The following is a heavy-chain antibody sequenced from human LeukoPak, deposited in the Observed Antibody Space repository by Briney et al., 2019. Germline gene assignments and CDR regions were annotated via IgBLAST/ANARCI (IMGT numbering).Heavy chain of an antibody. Sequence: GGSLRLSCAASGFTFSSYAMNWVRQAPGKGLEWVSPISGGGGSTYYADSVKGRFAISRDNSKNTLYLQMNSLRAEDTAVYFCAKTAGSGSSSYAELDYWGQGTLVTVSS. CDR1: GFTFSSYA. CDR3: AKTAGSGSSSYAELDY. D-gene: IGHD1-26*01. J-gene: IGHJ4*02. V-gene: IGHV3-23*01. CDR2: ISGGGGST.